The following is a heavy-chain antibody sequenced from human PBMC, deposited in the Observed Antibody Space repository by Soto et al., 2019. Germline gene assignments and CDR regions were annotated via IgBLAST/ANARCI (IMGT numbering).Heavy chain of an antibody. Sequence: QVQLQESGPGLVKPSETLSLPCTLSGDPITSGGFYWTWIRQHPAKGLEWIGYIYYSGVTYYKPSLQSRATISVDTSKNQFSLTLSSVSAADTAMYYCARDLRGRRSGRFDPWGQGTLVTVSS. CDR2: IYYSGVT. CDR3: ARDLRGRRSGRFDP. D-gene: IGHD3-10*01. J-gene: IGHJ5*02. V-gene: IGHV4-31*03. CDR1: GDPITSGGFY.